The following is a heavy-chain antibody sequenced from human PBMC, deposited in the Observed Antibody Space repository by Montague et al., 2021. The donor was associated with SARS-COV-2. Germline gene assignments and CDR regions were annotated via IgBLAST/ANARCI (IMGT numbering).Heavy chain of an antibody. Sequence: SETLSLTCTVSGGSISSYYWSWIRQPPGKGLEWIGYIYYSGSTNYNPSLKSRVTISVDTSKNQFSLKLSSVTAADTAVNYCARSGGDYDYVWGSYLRSSTNYGMDVWGQGTTATVPS. CDR3: ARSGGDYDYVWGSYLRSSTNYGMDV. CDR2: IYYSGST. V-gene: IGHV4-59*01. D-gene: IGHD3-16*01. CDR1: GGSISSYY. J-gene: IGHJ6*02.